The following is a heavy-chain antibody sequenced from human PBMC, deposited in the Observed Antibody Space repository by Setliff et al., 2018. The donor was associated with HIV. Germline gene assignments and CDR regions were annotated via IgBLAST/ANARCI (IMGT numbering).Heavy chain of an antibody. CDR1: GGAFSKYA. Sequence: SVKVSCKASGGAFSKYAITWVRQAPGQGLEWLGRIIPEFGTANYAPKFQGRVTISADKITNTAYMELSSLKSEDTAVYYCARAGAEVTSHFDWWGQGTLVTVSS. CDR2: IIPEFGTA. CDR3: ARAGAEVTSHFDW. D-gene: IGHD2-21*02. J-gene: IGHJ4*02. V-gene: IGHV1-69*06.